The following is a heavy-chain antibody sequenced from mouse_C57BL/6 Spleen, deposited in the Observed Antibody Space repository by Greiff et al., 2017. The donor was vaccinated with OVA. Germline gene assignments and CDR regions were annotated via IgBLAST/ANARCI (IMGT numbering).Heavy chain of an antibody. J-gene: IGHJ4*01. CDR3: AIGLYAMDY. CDR1: PSHPTSYS. V-gene: IGHV1-72*01. Sequence: QVQLQQPFSYLFPPFSSFPLSSPSSPSHPTSYSMHWVKQRPGRGLEWIGRIDPNSGGTKYNEKFKSKATLTVDKPSSTAYMQLSSLTSEDSAVYYCAIGLYAMDYWGQGTSVTVSS. CDR2: IDPNSGGT.